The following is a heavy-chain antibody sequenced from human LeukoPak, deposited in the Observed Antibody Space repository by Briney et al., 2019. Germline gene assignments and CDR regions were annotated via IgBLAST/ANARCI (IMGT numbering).Heavy chain of an antibody. D-gene: IGHD6-13*01. CDR3: ARIAGGGWFDP. Sequence: PSETLSLTCTVSGASINSSSHYWGWIRHPPGKRLEWVADMYYSGSTHYNMALRSRVTMSVDTSRNQFSLKLSSVTAADTAMYYCARIAGGGWFDPWGQGTLVTVSS. CDR1: GASINSSSHY. J-gene: IGHJ5*02. V-gene: IGHV4-39*01. CDR2: MYYSGST.